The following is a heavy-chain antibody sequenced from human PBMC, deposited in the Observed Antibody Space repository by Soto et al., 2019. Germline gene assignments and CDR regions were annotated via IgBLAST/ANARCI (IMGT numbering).Heavy chain of an antibody. CDR2: ISDDGDST. CDR3: AESLSTAVNYCLDV. J-gene: IGHJ6*02. V-gene: IGHV3-23*01. D-gene: IGHD2-2*01. CDR1: AFTFSDNP. Sequence: PGGSLRLSCGASAFTFSDNPMTWVRHAPGKGLEWVSSISDDGDSTYYADSVKGRFTISRDNSKNTLFLQMSSLGAEDTAVYYCAESLSTAVNYCLDVWGRGTSVTVSS.